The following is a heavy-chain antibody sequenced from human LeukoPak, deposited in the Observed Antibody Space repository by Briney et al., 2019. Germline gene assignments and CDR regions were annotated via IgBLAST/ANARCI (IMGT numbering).Heavy chain of an antibody. Sequence: GGSLRLSCAASGFTVRSNYMNWVRQAPGKGLEWVSVIYGGDDTYYAASVKGRFTISRDNSRNTLYLQMNSRRAEDTAVYYCARDLHVGGDSWGQGTLVTVSS. V-gene: IGHV3-53*01. CDR1: GFTVRSNY. CDR2: IYGGDDT. J-gene: IGHJ4*02. D-gene: IGHD3-16*01. CDR3: ARDLHVGGDS.